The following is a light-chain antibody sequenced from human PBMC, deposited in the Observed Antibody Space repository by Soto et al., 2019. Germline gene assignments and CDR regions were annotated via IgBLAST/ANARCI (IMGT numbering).Light chain of an antibody. V-gene: IGKV3-15*01. J-gene: IGKJ5*01. CDR1: QNILSN. Sequence: EIVMTQSPAPLSVSTGERATLSCRASQNILSNLAWYQQKPGQAPRLLIYGASTRATGIPARFSGSGSGTEFTLTISSLQSEDFEIYYCQQYNNWPITLGQGTRLEI. CDR3: QQYNNWPIT. CDR2: GAS.